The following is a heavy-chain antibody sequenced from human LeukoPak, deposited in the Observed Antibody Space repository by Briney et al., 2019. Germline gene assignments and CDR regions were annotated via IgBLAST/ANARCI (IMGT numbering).Heavy chain of an antibody. CDR1: GGSISPCY. CDR3: ARHGGSWTFDY. J-gene: IGHJ4*02. D-gene: IGHD6-13*01. Sequence: PSETLSLTCTVSGGSISPCYWSWIRQPPGKGLELIGYVYYTGSTNYNPSLKSRVTISIDTSKSHFSLKLSSVTAADTAAYYCARHGGSWTFDYWGQGTLVTVSS. CDR2: VYYTGST. V-gene: IGHV4-59*01.